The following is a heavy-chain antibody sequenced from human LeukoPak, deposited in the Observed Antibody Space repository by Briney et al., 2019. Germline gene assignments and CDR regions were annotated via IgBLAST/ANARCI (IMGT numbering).Heavy chain of an antibody. Sequence: GGSLRLSCSASGFNFNYFAMSWIRQAPGKRLEWVSTIGDSGSGGSYADSVRGRFTISRDNSKNIVYLQMHSLRVDDSAVYYCSRIKYGGNSGYHFDYWGQGALVTVSS. D-gene: IGHD4-23*01. CDR1: GFNFNYFA. CDR3: SRIKYGGNSGYHFDY. CDR2: IGDSGSGG. J-gene: IGHJ4*02. V-gene: IGHV3-23*01.